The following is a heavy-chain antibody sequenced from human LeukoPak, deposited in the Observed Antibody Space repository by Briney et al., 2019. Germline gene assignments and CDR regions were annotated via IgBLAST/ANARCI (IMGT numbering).Heavy chain of an antibody. CDR2: ISGSGGST. D-gene: IGHD4-23*01. CDR3: AKGVYGGNSWVPYYY. V-gene: IGHV3-23*01. J-gene: IGHJ4*02. Sequence: PGGSLRLSCAASGFTFSSYAMSWVRQAPGKGLEWVSAISGSGGSTYYADSVKGRFTISRGNSKNTLYLQMNSLRAEDTAVYYCAKGVYGGNSWVPYYYWGQGTLVTVSS. CDR1: GFTFSSYA.